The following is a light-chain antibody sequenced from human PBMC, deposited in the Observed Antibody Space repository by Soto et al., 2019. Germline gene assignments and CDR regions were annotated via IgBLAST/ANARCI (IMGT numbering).Light chain of an antibody. J-gene: IGKJ1*01. CDR3: QQSYSTPPT. CDR1: QSVSRR. Sequence: DIQMTQSPSTLSASVGDRITITCRASQSVSRRLAWFQQKPGKAPKLLIYDASSLESGVPSRFSGRGSGTEFTLTISSLQPDDCATYYCQQSYSTPPTFGQGTKVDIK. CDR2: DAS. V-gene: IGKV1-5*01.